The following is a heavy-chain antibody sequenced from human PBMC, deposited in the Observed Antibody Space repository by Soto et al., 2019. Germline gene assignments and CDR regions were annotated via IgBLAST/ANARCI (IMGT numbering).Heavy chain of an antibody. CDR2: IIGSGGST. J-gene: IGHJ3*02. V-gene: IGHV3-23*01. CDR3: ATTVQELSDAFDI. Sequence: EVQLLESGGGLVQPGGSLRLSCAASGFTFSSYAMSWVRQAPGKGLEWVSAIIGSGGSTYYADSVKGRFTISRDNSKNTLYLQMNSLRAEDTAVYYCATTVQELSDAFDIWGQGTMVTVSS. CDR1: GFTFSSYA. D-gene: IGHD3-10*01.